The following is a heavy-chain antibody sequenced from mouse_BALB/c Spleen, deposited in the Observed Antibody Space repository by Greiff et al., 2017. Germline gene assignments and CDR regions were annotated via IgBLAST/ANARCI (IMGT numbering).Heavy chain of an antibody. CDR3: ARDRGGAMDD. CDR2: ISDGGSYT. Sequence: EVQLVESGGGLVKPGGSLKLSCAASGFTFSDYYMYWVRQTPEKRLEWVATISDGGSYTYYPDSVKGRFTISRDNAKNNLYLQMSSLKSEDTAMYYCARDRGGAMDDWGQGTSVTVAS. D-gene: IGHD3-1*01. J-gene: IGHJ4*01. V-gene: IGHV5-4*02. CDR1: GFTFSDYY.